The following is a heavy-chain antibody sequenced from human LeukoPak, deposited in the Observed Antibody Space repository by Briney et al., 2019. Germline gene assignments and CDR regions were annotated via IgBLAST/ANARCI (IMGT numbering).Heavy chain of an antibody. D-gene: IGHD3-22*01. J-gene: IGHJ4*02. CDR1: GYTLTELS. Sequence: ASVKVSCKVSGYTLTELSMHWVRQAPGKGLEWMGGFDPEDGETIYAQKFQGRVTMTEDTSTDTAYMELSSLRSEDTAVYYCATQYGTDYYDSSGYFNYWGQGTLVTVSS. CDR2: FDPEDGET. CDR3: ATQYGTDYYDSSGYFNY. V-gene: IGHV1-24*01.